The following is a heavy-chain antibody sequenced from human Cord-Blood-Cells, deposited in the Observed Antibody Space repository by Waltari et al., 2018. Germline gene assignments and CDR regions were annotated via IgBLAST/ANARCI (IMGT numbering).Heavy chain of an antibody. D-gene: IGHD4-17*01. V-gene: IGHV4-39*01. CDR2: IYYSGST. J-gene: IGHJ5*02. CDR1: GGSISSSSYY. CDR3: ARREDGDYWFDP. Sequence: QLQLQESGPGLVKPSETLSLTCTVSGGSISSSSYYWGWIRQPPGKGLEWIGSIYYSGSTYYNPSLKSRVTISVDTSKNQFSLKLSSVTAADTAVYYCARREDGDYWFDPCGQGTLVTVSS.